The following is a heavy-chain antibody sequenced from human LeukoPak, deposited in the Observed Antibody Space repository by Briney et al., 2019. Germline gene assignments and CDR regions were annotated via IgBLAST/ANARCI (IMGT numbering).Heavy chain of an antibody. Sequence: SQTLSLTCAISGDSVSSDSAAWNWIRQSPSRGLEWLARTYFRSKWYYDYALAVKGRITINPDTSKNQFSLRLNSVTPEDTAVYFCARDPVGGSTIFDSWGQGTLVTVSS. D-gene: IGHD1-26*01. CDR1: GDSVSSDSAA. CDR2: TYFRSKWYY. CDR3: ARDPVGGSTIFDS. J-gene: IGHJ4*02. V-gene: IGHV6-1*01.